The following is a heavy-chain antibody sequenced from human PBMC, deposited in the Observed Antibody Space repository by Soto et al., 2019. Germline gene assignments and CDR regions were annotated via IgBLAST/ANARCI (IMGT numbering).Heavy chain of an antibody. Sequence: SETLSLTCAVYGGSFSGYYWSWIRQPPGKGLEWIGEINHSGSTNYNPSLKSRVTISVDTSKNQFSLKLSSVTAADTAVYYCARRREYYYDSSGYYYLDYWGQGTLVTVSS. CDR3: ARRREYYYDSSGYYYLDY. CDR2: INHSGST. J-gene: IGHJ4*02. CDR1: GGSFSGYY. V-gene: IGHV4-34*01. D-gene: IGHD3-22*01.